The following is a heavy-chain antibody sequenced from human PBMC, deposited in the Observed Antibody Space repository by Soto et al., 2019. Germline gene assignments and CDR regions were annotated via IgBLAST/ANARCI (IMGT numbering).Heavy chain of an antibody. D-gene: IGHD4-4*01. V-gene: IGHV3-72*01. CDR1: GFTLSDYY. Sequence: GGSLRLSCVASGFTLSDYYVDWVRQAPGKGLEWVGRTRDKPNSYTTEYAASVEGRFTISGDDSKNSLYLQLNSLNTEDTAVYYCGRGGYRHYSAYYYYALDVWGQGTTVTVSS. CDR2: TRDKPNSYTT. CDR3: GRGGYRHYSAYYYYALDV. J-gene: IGHJ6*02.